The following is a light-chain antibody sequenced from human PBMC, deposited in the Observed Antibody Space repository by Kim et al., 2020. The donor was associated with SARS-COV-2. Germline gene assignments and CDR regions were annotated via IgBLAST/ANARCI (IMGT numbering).Light chain of an antibody. Sequence: SASVGDRVTSTCRASQDIETYLAWYQQKPGKAPNLLIYKASSLENGVPSRFSGSGSGTGFTLTISRLQPDDFATYYCQHYRRFPYTFGQGTKLQSK. J-gene: IGKJ2*01. CDR1: QDIETY. V-gene: IGKV1-5*03. CDR3: QHYRRFPYT. CDR2: KAS.